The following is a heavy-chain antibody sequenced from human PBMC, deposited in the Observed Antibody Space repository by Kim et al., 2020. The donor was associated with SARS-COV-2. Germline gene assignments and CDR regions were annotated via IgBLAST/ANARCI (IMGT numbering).Heavy chain of an antibody. D-gene: IGHD6-13*01. Sequence: YYADSVKCRFTISRDNSKNTLYLQMNSLRAEDTAVYYCAKVGQQLYYFDYWGQGTLVTVSS. CDR3: AKVGQQLYYFDY. V-gene: IGHV3-23*01. J-gene: IGHJ4*02.